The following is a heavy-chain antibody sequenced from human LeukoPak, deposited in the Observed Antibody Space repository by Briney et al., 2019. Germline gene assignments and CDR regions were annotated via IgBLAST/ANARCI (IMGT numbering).Heavy chain of an antibody. V-gene: IGHV3-23*01. D-gene: IGHD2-2*01. CDR3: AKADIVVVPAARYFDY. CDR2: ISGSGDST. J-gene: IGHJ4*02. CDR1: GLTFSSYA. Sequence: GGSLRLSCAASGLTFSSYAMSWVRQAPGKGLEWVSAISGSGDSTYYADSVKGRFTISRDNSKNTLYLQMNSLRAEDTAVYYCAKADIVVVPAARYFDYWGQGTLVTVSS.